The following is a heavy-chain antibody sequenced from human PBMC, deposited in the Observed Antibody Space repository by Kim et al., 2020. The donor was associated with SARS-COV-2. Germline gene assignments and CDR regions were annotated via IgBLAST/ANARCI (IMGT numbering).Heavy chain of an antibody. Sequence: KGRFTISRNNSKSTLSLQMNSLRGEDTAVYYCVKDRGRTAARTTTYYFDSWGQGTLVTVSS. J-gene: IGHJ4*02. D-gene: IGHD6-6*01. CDR3: VKDRGRTAARTTTYYFDS. V-gene: IGHV3-33*06.